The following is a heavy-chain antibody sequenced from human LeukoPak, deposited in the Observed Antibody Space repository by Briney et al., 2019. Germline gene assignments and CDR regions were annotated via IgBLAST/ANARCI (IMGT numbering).Heavy chain of an antibody. CDR1: GGSISSYY. Sequence: SETLSLTCTVSGGSISSYYWSWIRQPPGKGLEWIGYIYYSGSTNYNPSLKSRVTISVDTSKNQFSLKLSSVTAADTAVYYCVREMSGCSGGSCYSFAFDIWGQGTMVTVSS. CDR3: VREMSGCSGGSCYSFAFDI. D-gene: IGHD2-15*01. CDR2: IYYSGST. J-gene: IGHJ3*02. V-gene: IGHV4-59*01.